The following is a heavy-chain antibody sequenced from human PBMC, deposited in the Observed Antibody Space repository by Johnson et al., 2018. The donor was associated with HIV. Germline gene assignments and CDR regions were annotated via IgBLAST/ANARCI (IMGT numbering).Heavy chain of an antibody. CDR3: ANVYYDILTGYYYDAFDI. CDR2: IWFDGSNK. CDR1: GFTFNNYG. J-gene: IGHJ3*02. Sequence: QVQLVESGGGVVQPGRSLRLSCAASGFTFNNYGMHWVRQAPGKGLEWVAVIWFDGSNKHYADSVKGRFTISRDNSKNTVYLQMNSMRAENTAVYYCANVYYDILTGYYYDAFDIWGQGTMVTVSS. V-gene: IGHV3-33*06. D-gene: IGHD3-9*01.